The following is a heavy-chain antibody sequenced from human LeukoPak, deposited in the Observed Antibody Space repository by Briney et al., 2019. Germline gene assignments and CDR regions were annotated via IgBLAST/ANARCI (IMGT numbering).Heavy chain of an antibody. V-gene: IGHV3-23*01. Sequence: GGSLRLSCAASGFTFSSYAMSWVGQAPGKGLEWVSTTSGSGSSTYYADSVKGRFTISRDNSKNALSLQMNTLRAEDTALYYCAKGTSMVRVTQVDDWGQGTLVTVSS. J-gene: IGHJ4*02. CDR3: AKGTSMVRVTQVDD. D-gene: IGHD3-10*01. CDR1: GFTFSSYA. CDR2: TSGSGSST.